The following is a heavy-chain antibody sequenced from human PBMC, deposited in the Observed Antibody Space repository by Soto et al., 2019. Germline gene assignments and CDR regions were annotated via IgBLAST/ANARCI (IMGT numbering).Heavy chain of an antibody. V-gene: IGHV1-69*02. CDR1: GGTFSSYT. Sequence: QVQLVQSGAEVKKPGSSVKVSCKASGGTFSSYTISWVRQAPGQGLEWMGRIIPILGIANYAQKFQGRVTIXAXHXXSTAYMELSSLRSEDTAVYYCAMEYCSSTSCYRDYWGQGTLGTVSS. CDR2: IIPILGIA. J-gene: IGHJ4*02. D-gene: IGHD2-2*02. CDR3: AMEYCSSTSCYRDY.